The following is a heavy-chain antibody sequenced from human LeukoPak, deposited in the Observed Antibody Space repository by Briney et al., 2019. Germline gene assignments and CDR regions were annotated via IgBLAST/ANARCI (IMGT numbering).Heavy chain of an antibody. CDR2: INPNSGGT. CDR1: GYTLTGYY. V-gene: IGHV1-2*02. Sequence: EASVKVSCKASGYTLTGYYMHWVRQAPGQGLEWMGWINPNSGGTNYAQKFQGRVTMTRDTSISTAYMELSRLRSDDTAVYYCARDVRVVPAAILNWFDPWGQGTLVTVSS. J-gene: IGHJ5*02. D-gene: IGHD2-2*01. CDR3: ARDVRVVPAAILNWFDP.